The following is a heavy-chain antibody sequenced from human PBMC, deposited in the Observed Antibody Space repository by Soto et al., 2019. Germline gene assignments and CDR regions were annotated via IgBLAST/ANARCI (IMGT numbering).Heavy chain of an antibody. CDR1: GGSISSGGYY. CDR3: VSKLVGPTVTWFDP. D-gene: IGHD1-26*01. CDR2: IYYSGST. J-gene: IGHJ5*02. Sequence: SETLSLTCTVSGGSISSGGYYWSWIRQHPGKGLEWIGYIYYSGSTYYNPSLKSRVTISVDTSKNQFSLKLSSVTAADTAVYYCVSKLVGPTVTWFDPWGQGTLVTVSS. V-gene: IGHV4-31*03.